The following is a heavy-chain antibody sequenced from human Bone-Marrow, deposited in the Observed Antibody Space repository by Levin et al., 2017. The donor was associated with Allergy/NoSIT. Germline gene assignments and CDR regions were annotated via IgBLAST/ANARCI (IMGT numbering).Heavy chain of an antibody. D-gene: IGHD1-26*01. CDR3: ARAFFGSEGATGGYYYYGMDV. CDR2: ISSSSSYI. Sequence: GGSLRLSCAASGFTFSSYSMNWVRQAPGKGLEWVSSISSSSSYIYYADSVKGRFTISRDNAKNSLYLQMNSLRAEDTAVYYCARAFFGSEGATGGYYYYGMDVWGQGTTVTVSS. CDR1: GFTFSSYS. V-gene: IGHV3-21*01. J-gene: IGHJ6*02.